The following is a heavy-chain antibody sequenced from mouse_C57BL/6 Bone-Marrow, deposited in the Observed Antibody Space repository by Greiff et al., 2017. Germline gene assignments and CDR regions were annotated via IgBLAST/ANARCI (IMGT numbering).Heavy chain of an antibody. CDR2: IDPSDSYT. CDR3: ARKLRLDY. Sequence: QVQLQQPGAELVKPGASVKLSCTASGYTFTSYWMQWVKQRPGQGLEWIGEIDPSDSYTNYNQKFKGKATLTVDTSSSTAYMQLSSLTSEDSAVYYCARKLRLDYWGQGTTRTVSS. V-gene: IGHV1-50*01. CDR1: GYTFTSYW. D-gene: IGHD2-4*01. J-gene: IGHJ2*01.